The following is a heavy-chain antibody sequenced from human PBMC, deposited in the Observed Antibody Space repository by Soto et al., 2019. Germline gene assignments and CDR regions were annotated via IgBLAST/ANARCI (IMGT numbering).Heavy chain of an antibody. CDR1: GFTFSSYA. Sequence: QVQLVESGGGVVQPGRSLRLSCAASGFTFSSYAMHWVRQAPGKGLEWVAVISYDGSNKYYADSVKGRFTISRDNSTNTLYLQMNSLRDKDTAVYYCARDRGEECELLFHYWGQGTLVTVSS. V-gene: IGHV3-30-3*01. J-gene: IGHJ4*02. CDR3: ARDRGEECELLFHY. D-gene: IGHD1-26*01. CDR2: ISYDGSNK.